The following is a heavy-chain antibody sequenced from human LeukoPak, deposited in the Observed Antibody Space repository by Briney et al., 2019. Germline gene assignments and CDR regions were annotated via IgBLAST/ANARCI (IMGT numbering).Heavy chain of an antibody. CDR1: GFTFSNAW. D-gene: IGHD2-15*01. Sequence: PGGSLRLSCAASGFTFSNAWMSWVRQAPGKGLEWVGRIKSKTDGGTTDYAAPVKGRFTISRDDSKNTLYLQMNSLKTEDTAVYYCTTEVVVAAYAFDIWGQGTMVTVSS. CDR3: TTEVVVAAYAFDI. J-gene: IGHJ3*02. V-gene: IGHV3-15*01. CDR2: IKSKTDGGTT.